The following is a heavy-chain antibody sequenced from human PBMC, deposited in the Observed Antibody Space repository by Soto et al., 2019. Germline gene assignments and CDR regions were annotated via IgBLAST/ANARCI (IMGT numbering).Heavy chain of an antibody. J-gene: IGHJ5*02. V-gene: IGHV4-30-4*01. CDR3: ARDLYYYDSSGYNRFDP. Sequence: QVQLQESGPGLVKPSQTLSLTCTVSGGSISSGDYYWSWIRQPPGKSLEWIGYIYYSGSTYYNPSLKSRVTISVDTSKNQFSLKLSSVTAADTAVYYCARDLYYYDSSGYNRFDPWGQGTLVTVSS. CDR1: GGSISSGDYY. D-gene: IGHD3-22*01. CDR2: IYYSGST.